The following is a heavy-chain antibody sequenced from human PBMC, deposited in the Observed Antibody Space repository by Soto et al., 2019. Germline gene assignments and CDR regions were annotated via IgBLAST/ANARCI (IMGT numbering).Heavy chain of an antibody. CDR2: ISGSGGST. CDR3: AKDQANWGPQPTGTDAFDI. CDR1: GFTFSSYA. D-gene: IGHD1-1*01. J-gene: IGHJ3*02. Sequence: GGSLRLSCAASGFTFSSYAMSWVRQAPGKGLGWVSAISGSGGSTYYADSVKGRFTISRDNSKNTLYLQMNSLRAEDTAVYYCAKDQANWGPQPTGTDAFDIWGQGTMVTVSS. V-gene: IGHV3-23*01.